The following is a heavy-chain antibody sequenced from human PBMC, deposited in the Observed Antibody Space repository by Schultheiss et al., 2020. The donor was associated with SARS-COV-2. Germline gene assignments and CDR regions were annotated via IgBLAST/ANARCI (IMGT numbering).Heavy chain of an antibody. CDR3: ASSTPGAAALYGMDV. CDR1: GYTFTSYD. D-gene: IGHD6-13*01. Sequence: ASVKVSCKASGYTFTSYDINWVRQATGQGLEWMGWMNPNSGNTGYAQKFQGRVTMTRNTSISTAYMELSSLRSEDTAVYYCASSTPGAAALYGMDVWGQGTTVTVSS. V-gene: IGHV1-8*01. CDR2: MNPNSGNT. J-gene: IGHJ6*02.